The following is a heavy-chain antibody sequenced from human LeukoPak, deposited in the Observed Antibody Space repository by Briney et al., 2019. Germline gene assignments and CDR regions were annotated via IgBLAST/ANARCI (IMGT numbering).Heavy chain of an antibody. J-gene: IGHJ4*02. CDR3: AKGRDYGRLDY. V-gene: IGHV3-9*01. CDR1: GFTFDDYA. D-gene: IGHD4-17*01. Sequence: GGSLRLSCAASGFTFDDYAMHWVRHAPGKGLEWVSGISWNSGSIGYADSVKGRFTISRDNAKNSLYLQMNSLRAEDTAVYYCAKGRDYGRLDYWGQGTLVTVSS. CDR2: ISWNSGSI.